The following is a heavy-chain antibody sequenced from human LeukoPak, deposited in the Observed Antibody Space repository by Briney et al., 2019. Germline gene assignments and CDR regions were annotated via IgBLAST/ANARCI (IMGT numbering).Heavy chain of an antibody. CDR2: ISSSGSTI. Sequence: PGGSLRLSCAAPGFTFSAYYMSWLRRAPGKGLEWVSYISSSGSTIYYADSVKGRFTISRDNAKNSLYLQMNSLRAEDTAVYYCAREEVVTANLDYWGQGTLVTVSS. V-gene: IGHV3-11*01. CDR1: GFTFSAYY. CDR3: AREEVVTANLDY. J-gene: IGHJ4*02. D-gene: IGHD2-21*02.